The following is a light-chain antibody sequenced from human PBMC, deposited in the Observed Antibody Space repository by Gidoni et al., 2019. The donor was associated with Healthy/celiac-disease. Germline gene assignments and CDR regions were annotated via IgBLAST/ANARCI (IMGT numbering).Light chain of an antibody. CDR1: QSVSSSY. J-gene: IGKJ2*01. Sequence: TVLTQSTGTLSLSPGERATLSCRASQSVSSSYLAWYQQKPGQAPRLLIYGASSRATGIPDRFSGSGSGTDFTLTISRLEPEDFAVYYCQQYGSSPYTFGQGTKLEIK. CDR3: QQYGSSPYT. V-gene: IGKV3-20*01. CDR2: GAS.